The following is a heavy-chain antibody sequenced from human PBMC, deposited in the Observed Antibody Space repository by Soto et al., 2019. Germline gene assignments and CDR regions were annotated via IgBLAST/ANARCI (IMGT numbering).Heavy chain of an antibody. V-gene: IGHV3-21*06. J-gene: IGHJ4*02. Sequence: VQLVESGGGLVKPGGSLRLSCAASGFTFTRYSMNWVRQAPGKGLEWVSSISITSNYIYYEDSIKGRLTISRDNAKNVRFLERKSLRAEDTAVYYWSIDSEGRTTNFDYCGPGTLVTVSS. CDR3: SIDSEGRTTNFDY. D-gene: IGHD1-1*01. CDR1: GFTFTRYS. CDR2: ISITSNYI.